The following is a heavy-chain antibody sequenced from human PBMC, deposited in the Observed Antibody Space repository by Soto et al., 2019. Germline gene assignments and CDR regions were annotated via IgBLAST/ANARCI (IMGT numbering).Heavy chain of an antibody. CDR1: GGSMSSNNW. CDR3: ARDTFDNNNWSGDYYYYGLDV. Sequence: PSETLSLTCAVSGGSMSSNNWWSWVRQPPGKGMEWIGEVYHSGSTNYNPSLESRVTISVDKSKKQFSLKLSSVTAADTAVYYCARDTFDNNNWSGDYYYYGLDVWGQGTTVTVSS. V-gene: IGHV4-4*02. D-gene: IGHD1-1*01. J-gene: IGHJ6*02. CDR2: VYHSGST.